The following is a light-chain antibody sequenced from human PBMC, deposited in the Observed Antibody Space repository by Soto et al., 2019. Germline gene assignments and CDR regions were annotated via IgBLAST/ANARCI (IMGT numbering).Light chain of an antibody. CDR3: QLYNTYSGK. CDR2: RAS. V-gene: IGKV1-5*03. Sequence: DIQMTQSPSSLSASVGDTVTITCRASQSISSWLAWYQQKPGKAPKLLIYRASTLQSGVPSRFSASGSGTEFILTISSLQPDDFATYYCQLYNTYSGKFGQGTKVDIK. J-gene: IGKJ1*01. CDR1: QSISSW.